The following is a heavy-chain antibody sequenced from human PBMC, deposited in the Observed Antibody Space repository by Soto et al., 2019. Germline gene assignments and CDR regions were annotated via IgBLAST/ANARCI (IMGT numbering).Heavy chain of an antibody. J-gene: IGHJ4*02. Sequence: GGSLRLSCAASTLTVSLYGIQWVRQAPGKGLDWVAFISNDGGTQYYADSVKGRFSVSRDNSKNSLYLQMNSLRAEDTAVYYCARENYDILTGYYMHFGYWGQGTLVTVSS. CDR1: TLTVSLYG. CDR2: ISNDGGTQ. D-gene: IGHD3-9*01. CDR3: ARENYDILTGYYMHFGY. V-gene: IGHV3-30*03.